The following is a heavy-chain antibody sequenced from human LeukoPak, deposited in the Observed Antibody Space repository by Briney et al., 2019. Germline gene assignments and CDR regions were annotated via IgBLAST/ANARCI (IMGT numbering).Heavy chain of an antibody. D-gene: IGHD2-2*01. CDR3: ARGQKDQPLKLNY. Sequence: ASVKVSCKASGYTFTSYDINWVRQAPGQGLEWMGWMNPNSGNTGYAQKFQGRVTMTRNTSISTAYMELSSLRSEDTAVYYCARGQKDQPLKLNYWGQGTLVTVSS. V-gene: IGHV1-8*01. J-gene: IGHJ4*02. CDR1: GYTFTSYD. CDR2: MNPNSGNT.